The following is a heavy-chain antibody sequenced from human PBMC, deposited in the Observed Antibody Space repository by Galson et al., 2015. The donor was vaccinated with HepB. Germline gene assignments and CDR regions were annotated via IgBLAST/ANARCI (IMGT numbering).Heavy chain of an antibody. V-gene: IGHV3-33*01. Sequence: SLRLSCAASGLTFRNYGMHWGRQAPGKGLEWVAVIWYDGSNKYYADSVKGRFTISRNNSKNTLYLQINSLRAEDTAVYYCAREKNIAALATLDYWGQGTLVTVSS. CDR3: AREKNIAALATLDY. D-gene: IGHD6-13*01. CDR2: IWYDGSNK. J-gene: IGHJ4*02. CDR1: GLTFRNYG.